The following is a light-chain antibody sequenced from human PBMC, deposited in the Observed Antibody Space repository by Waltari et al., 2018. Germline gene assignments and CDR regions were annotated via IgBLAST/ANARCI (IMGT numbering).Light chain of an antibody. CDR2: WAA. Sequence: IVMTQSPESLAVSLGARATISCKTSESVLYSSNNKNHLAWYQQKPGQPPRLLLYWAATRESGVPDRFIGSGSETDFTRTVTSLQAEDVAVYHCQQYYNTPLTFGGGTKVGVK. CDR1: ESVLYSSNNKNH. J-gene: IGKJ4*01. V-gene: IGKV4-1*01. CDR3: QQYYNTPLT.